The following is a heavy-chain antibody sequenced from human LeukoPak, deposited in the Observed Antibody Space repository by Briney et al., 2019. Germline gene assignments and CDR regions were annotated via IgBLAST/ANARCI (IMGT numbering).Heavy chain of an antibody. J-gene: IGHJ4*02. CDR3: ARDDRGGGYIFGLDY. CDR2: ISYDGSNK. V-gene: IGHV3-30-3*01. Sequence: GGSLRLSCAASGFTFSSYAMHWVRQAPGKGLEWVAVISYDGSNKYYADSVKGRFTISRDNSKNTLYLQMNSLRAEDTAVYYCARDDRGGGYIFGLDYWGQGTLVTVSS. D-gene: IGHD5-18*01. CDR1: GFTFSSYA.